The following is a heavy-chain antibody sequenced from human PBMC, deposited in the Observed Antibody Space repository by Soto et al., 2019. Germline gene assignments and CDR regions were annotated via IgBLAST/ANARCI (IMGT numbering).Heavy chain of an antibody. Sequence: GGSTYYAVSVKGRFTISRDNSKNTLSLQMNSLRVEDTAIYYCAKAGGYDILTGYHNRFDPWGQGTLVTVSS. J-gene: IGHJ5*02. V-gene: IGHV3-23*01. CDR3: AKAGGYDILTGYHNRFDP. CDR2: GGST. D-gene: IGHD3-9*01.